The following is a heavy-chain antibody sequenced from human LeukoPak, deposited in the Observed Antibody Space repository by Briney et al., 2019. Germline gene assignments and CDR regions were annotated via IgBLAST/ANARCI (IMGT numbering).Heavy chain of an antibody. D-gene: IGHD1-1*01. Sequence: GGSLRLSCAASGFTFNSNYMNWVRQAPGKGLEWVSVLYSDGRTYYADSVKGRFTISRDNSKNTLYLQMNSLRAEDTAVYYCAKRDRLDYWGQGTLVTVSS. CDR1: GFTFNSNY. V-gene: IGHV3-53*01. J-gene: IGHJ4*02. CDR3: AKRDRLDY. CDR2: LYSDGRT.